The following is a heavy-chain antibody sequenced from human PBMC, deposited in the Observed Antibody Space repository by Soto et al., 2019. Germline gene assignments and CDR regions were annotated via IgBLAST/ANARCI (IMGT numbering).Heavy chain of an antibody. CDR1: GYRFSGSW. J-gene: IGHJ4*02. CDR3: ARQEPKLDTAYDY. V-gene: IGHV5-51*01. Sequence: PGEALKISCEASGYRFSGSWIGWVRQRPGKGLEWMGIIYPDDSDIRYSPSFQGQVTISAAKSLTAVFLHWGSLKASDTAMYSCARQEPKLDTAYDYWGQGTLVTVSA. D-gene: IGHD5-18*01. CDR2: IYPDDSDI.